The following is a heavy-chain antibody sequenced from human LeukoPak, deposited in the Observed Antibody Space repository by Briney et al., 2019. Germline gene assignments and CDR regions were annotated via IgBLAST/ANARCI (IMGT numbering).Heavy chain of an antibody. CDR3: ARGGCSGGTCSPYYFDY. V-gene: IGHV4-59*01. J-gene: IGHJ4*02. CDR2: IYSTGST. CDR1: GGSISSYS. D-gene: IGHD2-15*01. Sequence: PSETLSLTCTVSGGSISSYSWTWIRQSPGKGLEWIGYIYSTGSTNYNPSVKSRVTISVDTSKNQFSLKLSSVTAADTAVYYCARGGCSGGTCSPYYFDYWGQGTLVTVSS.